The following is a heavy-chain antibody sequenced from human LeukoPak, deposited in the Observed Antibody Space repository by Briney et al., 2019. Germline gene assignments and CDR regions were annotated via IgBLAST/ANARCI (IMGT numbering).Heavy chain of an antibody. CDR2: VNPNSGNT. D-gene: IGHD3-22*01. Sequence: ASVKVSCKASGYTFTSYDINWVRQATGQGLEWMGWVNPNSGNTGYAQKFQGRVTMARNTSISTAYMELSSLRSEDTAVYYCARGTDSSGYYWNYYYMDVWGKGTTVTVSS. V-gene: IGHV1-8*01. CDR3: ARGTDSSGYYWNYYYMDV. J-gene: IGHJ6*03. CDR1: GYTFTSYD.